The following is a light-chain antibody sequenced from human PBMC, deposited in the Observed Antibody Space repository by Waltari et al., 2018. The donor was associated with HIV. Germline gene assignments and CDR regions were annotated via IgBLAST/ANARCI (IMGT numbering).Light chain of an antibody. CDR3: SSYAATTTIL. J-gene: IGLJ3*02. Sequence: QSVLTQPASVSGSPAQSITISCTGTNSDVGAYDYVSWYQQYPGKAPKLLIYEVTIRSPGISYRFSGSKSGNTASMTISGLQPEDEAHYYCSSYAATTTILFGGGTRLTVL. CDR2: EVT. V-gene: IGLV2-14*01. CDR1: NSDVGAYDY.